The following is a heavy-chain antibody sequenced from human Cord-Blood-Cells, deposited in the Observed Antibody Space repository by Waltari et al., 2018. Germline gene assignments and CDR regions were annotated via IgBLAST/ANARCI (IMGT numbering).Heavy chain of an antibody. CDR1: GFTFSNAW. CDR2: INSKTDGWTT. CDR3: IPNCSGTSCYDY. V-gene: IGHV3-15*01. D-gene: IGHD2-2*01. J-gene: IGHJ4*02. Sequence: EVQLVESGGGLVKPGGSLRRSCAASGFTFSNAWMSWFRQAPGKGLEWVGRINSKTDGWTTDYAAPVEGRFTSAREDANTPLYLQMNSLKTEDTAVYYCIPNCSGTSCYDYWGQGTLVTVSS.